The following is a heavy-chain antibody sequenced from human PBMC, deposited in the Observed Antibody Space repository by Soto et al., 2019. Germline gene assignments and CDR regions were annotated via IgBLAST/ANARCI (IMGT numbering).Heavy chain of an antibody. Sequence: QVPLVQSGAEVKKPGASVSVSCKASGYTFTGDYLHWVRQAPGQGLEWMAWINPKSGYTKSAQKFRARVTLTRDTSISTAYMELRSLRSEDTAVYFCARYTGSNSLFDSWGQGTLVTVSS. J-gene: IGHJ4*02. CDR1: GYTFTGDY. CDR3: ARYTGSNSLFDS. V-gene: IGHV1-2*02. D-gene: IGHD1-26*01. CDR2: INPKSGYT.